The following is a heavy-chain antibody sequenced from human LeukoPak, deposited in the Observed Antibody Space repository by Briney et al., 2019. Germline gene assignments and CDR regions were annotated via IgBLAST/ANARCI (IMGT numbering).Heavy chain of an antibody. CDR2: IYNSGST. J-gene: IGHJ5*02. V-gene: IGHV4-4*08. D-gene: IGHD2-21*01. CDR3: ARLLGTHINYFDP. Sequence: PSETLSLTCTVSGDSFSYFYWSWIRQPPGKGLEWIGYIYNSGSTYYNPSLKSRVTISVDTSKNQFSLKLSSVTAADTAVYYCARLLGTHINYFDPWGQGTLVTVSS. CDR1: GDSFSYFY.